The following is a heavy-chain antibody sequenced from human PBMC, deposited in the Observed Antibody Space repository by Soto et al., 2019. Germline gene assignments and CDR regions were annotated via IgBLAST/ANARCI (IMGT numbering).Heavy chain of an antibody. CDR1: GYTFTSYG. D-gene: IGHD3-10*01. V-gene: IGHV1-18*01. CDR3: ATSWFGESPPDYYYYGMDV. Sequence: QVQLVQSGAEVKKPGASVKVSCKASGYTFTSYGISWVRQAPGQGLEWMGWIRVYNGNTKYAQKPQGRFTMTTATPXXXAXXALRSLRADDTAVYYCATSWFGESPPDYYYYGMDVWCQGTTVTVSS. CDR2: IRVYNGNT. J-gene: IGHJ6*02.